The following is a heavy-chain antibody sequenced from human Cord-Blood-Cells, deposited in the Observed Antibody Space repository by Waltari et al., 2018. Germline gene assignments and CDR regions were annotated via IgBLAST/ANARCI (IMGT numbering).Heavy chain of an antibody. D-gene: IGHD3-9*01. CDR2: IIPVLCTA. Sequence: QVQLVQSGAEVKKPGSSVKVSCKASGGTFSSYAISWVRQAPGQGLEWMEGIIPVLCTANSAQKFQGRVTITADESTSTAYMELSSLRSEDTAVYYCARGWTGDAFDIWGQGTMVTVSS. CDR3: ARGWTGDAFDI. V-gene: IGHV1-69*01. J-gene: IGHJ3*02. CDR1: GGTFSSYA.